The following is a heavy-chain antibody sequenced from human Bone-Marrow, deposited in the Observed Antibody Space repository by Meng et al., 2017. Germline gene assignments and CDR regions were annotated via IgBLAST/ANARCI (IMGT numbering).Heavy chain of an antibody. D-gene: IGHD3-22*01. CDR2: INHSGST. V-gene: IGHV4-34*01. CDR1: GGSFSGYY. Sequence: QVNFPQWGAGLLNPSDTLPLTCAVYGGSFSGYYWSWIRQPPGKGLEWIGEINHSGSTNYNPSLKSRVTISVDTSKNQFSLKLSSVTAAGTAVYYCARLAYDSSGYWFDYWGQGTLVTVSS. J-gene: IGHJ4*02. CDR3: ARLAYDSSGYWFDY.